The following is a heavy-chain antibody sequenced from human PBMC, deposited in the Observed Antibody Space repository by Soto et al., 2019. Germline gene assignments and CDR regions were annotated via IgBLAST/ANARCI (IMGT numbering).Heavy chain of an antibody. Sequence: SETLSLTCTVSGGSISSSSYYWGWIRQPPGKGLEWIGSIYYSGSTYYNPSLKSRVTISVDTSKNQFSLKLSSVTAADTAVYYGARPRYGSGNWFDPWGQGTLVTVSS. D-gene: IGHD3-10*01. CDR2: IYYSGST. CDR1: GGSISSSSYY. J-gene: IGHJ5*02. CDR3: ARPRYGSGNWFDP. V-gene: IGHV4-39*01.